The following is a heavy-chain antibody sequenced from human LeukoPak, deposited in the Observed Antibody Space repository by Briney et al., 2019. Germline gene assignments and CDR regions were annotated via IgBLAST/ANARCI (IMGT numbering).Heavy chain of an antibody. CDR3: AKGHGWEASYYYYYMDV. V-gene: IGHV3-7*01. Sequence: GGSLRLSCAASGFTFSSSWMSWVRQAPGKGLEWVANIRQDGSDKYYVDSVKGRFTISRDNAKNSMYLQMNSLRAEDTAVYYCAKGHGWEASYYYYYMDVWGKGTTVTISS. CDR2: IRQDGSDK. CDR1: GFTFSSSW. J-gene: IGHJ6*03. D-gene: IGHD1-26*01.